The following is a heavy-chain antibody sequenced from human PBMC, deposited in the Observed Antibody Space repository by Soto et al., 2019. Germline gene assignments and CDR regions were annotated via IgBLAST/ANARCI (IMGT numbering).Heavy chain of an antibody. CDR2: ISGYNGST. CDR1: GYTFTTYD. Sequence: QVQLVQSGAEVKKPGASVKVSCKASGYTFTTYDISWVRQAPGQGLEWMGWISGYNGSTNYAQKLQGRVTMTTDTSTSTAYMELRSLISDDTAVYYCANTMVRGVQVHYFDYWGQGTLVTVSS. V-gene: IGHV1-18*01. D-gene: IGHD3-10*01. J-gene: IGHJ4*02. CDR3: ANTMVRGVQVHYFDY.